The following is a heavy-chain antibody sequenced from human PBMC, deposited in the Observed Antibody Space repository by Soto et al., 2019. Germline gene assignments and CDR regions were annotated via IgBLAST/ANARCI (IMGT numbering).Heavy chain of an antibody. CDR3: ASHGITGTWVYYYGMDV. V-gene: IGHV1-69*12. J-gene: IGHJ6*02. D-gene: IGHD1-7*01. CDR1: GGTFSSYA. CDR2: IIPIFGTA. Sequence: QVQLVQSGAEVKKPGSSVKVSCKASGGTFSSYAISWVRQAPGQGLEWMGGIIPIFGTANYAQKFQGRVTITADESKSTAYMELSSLRSEETAVYYCASHGITGTWVYYYGMDVWGQGTTVTVSS.